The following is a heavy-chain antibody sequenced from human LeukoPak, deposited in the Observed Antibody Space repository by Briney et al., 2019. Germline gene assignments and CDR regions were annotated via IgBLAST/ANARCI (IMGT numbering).Heavy chain of an antibody. Sequence: GGSLRLSCAASGFTFSSYGMHWVRQAPGKGLEWVAVISYDGSNKYYADSVKGRFTISRDNSKNTLYLQMNSLRAEDTAVYYCAKDPTGIAAAGRLDYWGQGTLVTVSS. CDR1: GFTFSSYG. V-gene: IGHV3-30*18. J-gene: IGHJ4*02. CDR2: ISYDGSNK. CDR3: AKDPTGIAAAGRLDY. D-gene: IGHD6-13*01.